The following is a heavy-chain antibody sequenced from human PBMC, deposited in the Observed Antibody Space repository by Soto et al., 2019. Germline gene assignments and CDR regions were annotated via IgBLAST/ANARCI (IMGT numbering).Heavy chain of an antibody. CDR2: IYSGGST. D-gene: IGHD2-21*02. J-gene: IGHJ4*02. V-gene: IGHV3-53*04. CDR1: GFTVSSNY. CDR3: ARILSYCGGDCYSN. Sequence: EAQLVESGGGLVQPGGSLRLSCAASGFTVSSNYMSWVRQAPGKGLEWVSVIYSGGSTYYADSVKGRFTISRHNSKNTLYLQMNSLRAEDTAVYYCARILSYCGGDCYSNWGQGTLVTVSS.